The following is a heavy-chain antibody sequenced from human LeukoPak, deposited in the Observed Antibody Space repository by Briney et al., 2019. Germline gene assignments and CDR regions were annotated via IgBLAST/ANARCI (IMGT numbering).Heavy chain of an antibody. CDR2: ISPSGDIK. CDR3: AKDDAWLQYND. D-gene: IGHD5-24*01. V-gene: IGHV3-23*01. J-gene: IGHJ4*02. CDR1: GFTFSSYA. Sequence: GGSLRLSCAASGFTFSSYAMNWVRQAPGKGLEWVSGISPSGDIKYYVDSVKGRFTVSRDNSKNTLYLQINSLRDEDTAVYYCAKDDAWLQYNDWGQGTLVTVSS.